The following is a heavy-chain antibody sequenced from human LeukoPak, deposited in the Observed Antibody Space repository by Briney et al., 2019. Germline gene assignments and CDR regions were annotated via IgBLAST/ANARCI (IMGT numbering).Heavy chain of an antibody. V-gene: IGHV4-34*01. Sequence: SETLSLTCAVYGGSFSGYYWSWIRQPPGKGLEWIGEINHSGSTNYNPSLKSRVTISVDTSKNQFSLKLSSVTAADTAVYYCARKRADYDFWSGYFAYWGQGTQVTVSS. D-gene: IGHD3-3*01. J-gene: IGHJ4*02. CDR2: INHSGST. CDR1: GGSFSGYY. CDR3: ARKRADYDFWSGYFAY.